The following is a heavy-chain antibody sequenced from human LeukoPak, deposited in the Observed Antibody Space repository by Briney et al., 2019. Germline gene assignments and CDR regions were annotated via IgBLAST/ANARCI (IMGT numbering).Heavy chain of an antibody. J-gene: IGHJ4*02. Sequence: GESLKISCRGSGYSFTSYWIGWVRQAPGKGLEWVALISTDGSYKDYADSVKGRFTISRDNSKNTLYLQMTSLRTDDTSVYYCVKDSGSSWFGGDSKWGQGTLVTVSS. D-gene: IGHD3-10*01. V-gene: IGHV3-30*18. CDR1: GYSFTSYW. CDR3: VKDSGSSWFGGDSK. CDR2: ISTDGSYK.